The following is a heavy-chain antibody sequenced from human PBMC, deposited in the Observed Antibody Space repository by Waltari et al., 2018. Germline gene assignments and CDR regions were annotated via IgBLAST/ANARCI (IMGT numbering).Heavy chain of an antibody. CDR1: GFALSSYT. J-gene: IGHJ4*02. CDR3: VRVGTAGAGGYFDY. D-gene: IGHD2-8*02. V-gene: IGHV3-48*04. Sequence: EVQLVQSGGGLVQPGGSLRPPCAASGFALSSYTMNWVRQAPGKGLEWVSYISSTGSVTYYGDSVKGRFTISRDNAKNSLYLQMNSLRAEDMAVYYCVRVGTAGAGGYFDYWGQGTLVTVSS. CDR2: ISSTGSVT.